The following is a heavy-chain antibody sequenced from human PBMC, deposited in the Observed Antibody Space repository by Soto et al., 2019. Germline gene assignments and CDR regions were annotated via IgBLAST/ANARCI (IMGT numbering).Heavy chain of an antibody. J-gene: IGHJ4*02. V-gene: IGHV4-59*01. CDR1: GGSISSYY. Sequence: SETLSLTCTVSGGSISSYYWNWIRQPPGKGLEWIGNIYYSGSTNYNPSLKSRVTISVDTSKNQFSLKLSSVTAADTAVYYCARPPGRIQLYYFDYWGQGTLVTVSS. CDR3: ARPPGRIQLYYFDY. D-gene: IGHD5-18*01. CDR2: IYYSGST.